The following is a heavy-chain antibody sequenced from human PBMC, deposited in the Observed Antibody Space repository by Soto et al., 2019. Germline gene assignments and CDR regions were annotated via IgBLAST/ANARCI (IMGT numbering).Heavy chain of an antibody. V-gene: IGHV3-30-3*01. CDR1: GFTFSSYA. D-gene: IGHD6-13*01. CDR2: ISYDGSNK. Sequence: QVQLVESGGGVVQPGRSLRLSCAASGFTFSSYAMHWVRQAPGKGLEWVAVISYDGSNKYYADSVKGRFTISRDNSKNTLYLQINSLRAEDTAVYYWARAGGSSSPSDYWGQGTLVTVSS. CDR3: ARAGGSSSPSDY. J-gene: IGHJ4*02.